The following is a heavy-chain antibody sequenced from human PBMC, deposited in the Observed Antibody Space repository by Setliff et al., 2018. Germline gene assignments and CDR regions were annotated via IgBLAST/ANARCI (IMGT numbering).Heavy chain of an antibody. D-gene: IGHD3-22*01. Sequence: ASVKVSCKASGYTFTGYYMHWVRQAPGQGLGWMGRINPNSGGTNYAQNFQGRVTMTRDTSISTAYMELSSLRSDDTAVYYCARRRYYYDSSGYRWGGFYFDYWGQGTLVTVSS. CDR3: ARRRYYYDSSGYRWGGFYFDY. V-gene: IGHV1-2*06. CDR2: INPNSGGT. J-gene: IGHJ4*02. CDR1: GYTFTGYY.